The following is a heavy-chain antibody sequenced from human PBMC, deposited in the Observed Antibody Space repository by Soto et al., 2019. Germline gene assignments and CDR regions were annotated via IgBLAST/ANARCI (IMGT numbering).Heavy chain of an antibody. J-gene: IGHJ5*02. CDR3: AREGRAGTRGWFDP. Sequence: SETLSLTCTVSGDSVSSGSYYWSWIRQPPGKGLEWIGYIYYSGSTNYNPSLKSRVTISVDTSKKQFSLKLSSVTAADTAVYYCAREGRAGTRGWFDPWGQGTLVTVSS. D-gene: IGHD3-10*01. CDR2: IYYSGST. CDR1: GDSVSSGSYY. V-gene: IGHV4-61*01.